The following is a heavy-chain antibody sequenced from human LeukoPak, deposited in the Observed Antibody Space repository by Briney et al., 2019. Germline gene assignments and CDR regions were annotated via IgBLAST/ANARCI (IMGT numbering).Heavy chain of an antibody. V-gene: IGHV3-23*01. Sequence: GGSLRLSCSTSGFIFSSHDMNWIRQAPGKGLEWVSSISSTGGTTYYADSVKGRFTISRDNSKNTLYLQMNSLRAEDTAIYYCAKNADRGAYCTGGTCYPYFYYYMDVWGKGTTVTI. D-gene: IGHD2-15*01. CDR1: GFIFSSHD. J-gene: IGHJ6*03. CDR2: ISSTGGTT. CDR3: AKNADRGAYCTGGTCYPYFYYYMDV.